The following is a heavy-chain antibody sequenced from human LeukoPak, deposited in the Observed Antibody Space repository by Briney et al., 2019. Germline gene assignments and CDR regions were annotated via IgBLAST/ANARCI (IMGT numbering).Heavy chain of an antibody. J-gene: IGHJ4*02. V-gene: IGHV3-23*01. D-gene: IGHD6-25*01. CDR2: ISGSGDST. CDR3: AKDRGH. Sequence: QPGGSLRLSCAASGFTFSTYAMIWVRQAPEKGLEWVSAISGSGDSTYYTESVKGRFTISRDNSKNTVYLQMNSLRAEDTAVYYCAKDRGHWGQGTLVTVSS. CDR1: GFTFSTYA.